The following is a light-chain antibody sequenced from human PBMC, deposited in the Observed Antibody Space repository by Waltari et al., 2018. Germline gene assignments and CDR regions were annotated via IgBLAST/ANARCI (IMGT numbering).Light chain of an antibody. CDR1: SGHSHYA. CDR2: LNGDGSH. CDR3: QTWDTDIHVV. J-gene: IGLJ2*01. Sequence: QLVLTQSPSASASLGASVTLTCTLSSGHSHYAIAWHPQQPKKGPGYLMKLNGDGSHTKGDGIPDRFSGSSSGAERFLTISSLQSEDEGDYYCQTWDTDIHVVFGGGTKLIVL. V-gene: IGLV4-69*01.